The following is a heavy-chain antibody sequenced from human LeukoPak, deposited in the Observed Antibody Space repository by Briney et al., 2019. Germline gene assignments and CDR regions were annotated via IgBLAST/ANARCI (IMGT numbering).Heavy chain of an antibody. CDR3: AKDFYWAFDY. V-gene: IGHV3-30*02. J-gene: IGHJ4*02. CDR1: GFTFSHYG. CDR2: IRYDESDK. D-gene: IGHD2-8*02. Sequence: GGSLRLSCATSGFTFSHYGMHWVRQPPGRGLDWVAHIRYDESDKYYADSVNGRFTISRDISKNTVYLQMNSLRVEDTAVYYCAKDFYWAFDYWGQGTLVTVSS.